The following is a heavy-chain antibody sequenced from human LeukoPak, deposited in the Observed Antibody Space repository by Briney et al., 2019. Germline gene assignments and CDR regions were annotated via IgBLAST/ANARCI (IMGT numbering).Heavy chain of an antibody. CDR2: FDPEDGET. Sequence: ASVKVSCKVSGYTLTELSMHWVRQAPGKGLEWMGGFDPEDGETIYAQKFQGRVTMTEDTSTDTAYMELSSLRSEDTAVYYCATDSSGHYPTAYGMDVWGQGTTVTVSS. CDR1: GYTLTELS. CDR3: ATDSSGHYPTAYGMDV. V-gene: IGHV1-24*01. J-gene: IGHJ6*02. D-gene: IGHD3-22*01.